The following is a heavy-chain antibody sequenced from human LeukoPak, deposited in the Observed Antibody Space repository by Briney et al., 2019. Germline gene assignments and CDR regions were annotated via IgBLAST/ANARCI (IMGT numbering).Heavy chain of an antibody. CDR1: GFTFTSYG. V-gene: IGHV3-33*06. D-gene: IGHD6-19*01. CDR3: AKDELSDVPGSDI. J-gene: IGHJ3*02. CDR2: IWYDGSDK. Sequence: GRSLRLSCAASGFTFTSYGMHWVRQAPGKGLEWVAVIWYDGSDKYYADSVKGRFTISRDNSKNTLYLQMNSLRAEDTAVYYCAKDELSDVPGSDIWGQGTMVTVSS.